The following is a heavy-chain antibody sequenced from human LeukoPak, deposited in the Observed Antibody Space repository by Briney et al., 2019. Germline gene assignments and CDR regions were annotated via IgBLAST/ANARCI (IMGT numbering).Heavy chain of an antibody. CDR3: AREPPRYCSSTSCSPNWFDP. CDR2: ISAYNGNT. CDR1: GYTFTSYG. V-gene: IGHV1-18*04. D-gene: IGHD2-2*01. J-gene: IGHJ5*02. Sequence: GSVKVSCKASGYTFTSYGISWVRQAPGQGLEWMGWISAYNGNTNYAQKLQGRVTMTTDTSTSTAYMELRSLRSDDTAVYYCAREPPRYCSSTSCSPNWFDPWGQGTLVTVSS.